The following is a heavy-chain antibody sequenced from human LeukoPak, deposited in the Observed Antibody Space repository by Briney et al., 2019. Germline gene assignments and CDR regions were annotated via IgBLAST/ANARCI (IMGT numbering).Heavy chain of an antibody. V-gene: IGHV3-7*01. Sequence: PGGSLRLSCAASGFTFSSYWMSWVRQAPGKGLEWVANVKPDGTEEYYVDSVKGRFTISRDNAKTSVYLQMNSLRAEDTAIYYCARTTTVTTPFDYWGQGTLVTVSS. J-gene: IGHJ4*02. CDR1: GFTFSSYW. CDR2: VKPDGTEE. CDR3: ARTTTVTTPFDY. D-gene: IGHD4-17*01.